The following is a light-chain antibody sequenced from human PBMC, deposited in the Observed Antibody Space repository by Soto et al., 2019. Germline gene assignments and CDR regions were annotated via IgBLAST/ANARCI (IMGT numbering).Light chain of an antibody. V-gene: IGKV3-20*01. Sequence: EIVLTQSPGSLSLSPGERATLSCRASQSVDSSVFAWYQQKPGQAPRLLIYVASNRATGIPDRFSGRGSGTDFTLTITGLVPEDVAVYYCQQYVSSGTFGQGTKVYIK. J-gene: IGKJ1*01. CDR1: QSVDSSV. CDR2: VAS. CDR3: QQYVSSGT.